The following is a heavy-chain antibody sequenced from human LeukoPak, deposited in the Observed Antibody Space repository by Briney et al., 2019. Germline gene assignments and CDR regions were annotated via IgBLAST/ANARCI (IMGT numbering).Heavy chain of an antibody. CDR3: AREYSSSWDNYYYYMDV. CDR1: GYTFTGYY. CDR2: INPNSGGT. D-gene: IGHD6-6*01. J-gene: IGHJ6*03. Sequence: ASVKVSCKASGYTFTGYYMHWVRQAPGQGLEWMGWINPNSGGTNYAQKFQGRVTMTRDTSISTAYMELSRLRSDDTAVYYCAREYSSSWDNYYYYMDVWGKGTTVTVSS. V-gene: IGHV1-2*02.